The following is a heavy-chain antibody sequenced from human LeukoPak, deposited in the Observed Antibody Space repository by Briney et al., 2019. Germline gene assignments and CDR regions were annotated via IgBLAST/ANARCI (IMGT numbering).Heavy chain of an antibody. J-gene: IGHJ4*02. V-gene: IGHV4-31*03. CDR3: ARARKGVPRFDY. CDR1: GGSISSGGYY. CDR2: IDYTGST. Sequence: SQTLSLTCTVSGGSISSGGYYWSWIRQHPGKGLQWIGYIDYTGSTHYNPSLKSRVSMSVDTSKNQFSLKAASVTAADTAVYYCARARKGVPRFDYWGQGTLVTVSS. D-gene: IGHD3-16*01.